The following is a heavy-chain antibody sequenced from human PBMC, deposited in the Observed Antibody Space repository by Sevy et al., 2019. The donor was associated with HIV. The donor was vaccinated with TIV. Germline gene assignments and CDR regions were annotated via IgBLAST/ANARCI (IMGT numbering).Heavy chain of an antibody. CDR2: IRYDGSSK. CDR1: GFTLSSYG. CDR3: ARDRLGITISAEWGGGMDV. V-gene: IGHV3-33*01. Sequence: GGSLRLSCAASGFTLSSYGMHWVRQAPGKGLEWVAVIRYDGSSKYYADSVKGRFTISRDNSKNTLYLQMNSLRAEDTAVYYSARDRLGITISAEWGGGMDVWGQGTTVTVSS. D-gene: IGHD3-3*01. J-gene: IGHJ6*02.